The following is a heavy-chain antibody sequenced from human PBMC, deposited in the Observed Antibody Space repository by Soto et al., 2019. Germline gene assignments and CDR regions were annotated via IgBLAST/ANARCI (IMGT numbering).Heavy chain of an antibody. CDR3: EQPQITRHYYYGMEV. CDR1: GYTFTSFY. D-gene: IGHD2-2*01. J-gene: IGHJ6*01. CDR2: INPSGNTT. V-gene: IGHV1-46*01. Sequence: QVQLVQSGAEVKKPGASVKVSCKASGYTFTSFYMHWVRQAPGQGLEWMGIINPSGNTTDYAQKFQGRVNMTRDTSTSTYYMELRRLTSEDTDVYYCEQPQITRHYYYGMEVWGQGNEVTVSS.